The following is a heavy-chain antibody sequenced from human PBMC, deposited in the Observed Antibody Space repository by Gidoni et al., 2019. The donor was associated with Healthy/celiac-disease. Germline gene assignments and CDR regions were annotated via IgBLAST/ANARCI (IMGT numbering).Heavy chain of an antibody. Sequence: QVQLVQSGSELKTPGASVKVSCTSSGSTFPSYATNWVRQAPGQGLQWMGWINTNTGNPTYAQGFTGRFVFSLDTSVSTAYLQISSLKAEDTAVYYCAILGPGGSSGWLNFDYWGQGTLVTVSS. V-gene: IGHV7-4-1*02. J-gene: IGHJ4*02. CDR1: GSTFPSYA. CDR3: AILGPGGSSGWLNFDY. CDR2: INTNTGNP. D-gene: IGHD6-19*01.